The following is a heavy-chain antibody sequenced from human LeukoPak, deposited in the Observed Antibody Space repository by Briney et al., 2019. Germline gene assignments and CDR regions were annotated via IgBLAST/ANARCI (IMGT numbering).Heavy chain of an antibody. D-gene: IGHD3-22*01. J-gene: IGHJ4*02. CDR3: ARWDYYDSSGYSY. Sequence: SETLSLTCTVSGGSISSHYWSWIRQPPGKGLEWIGYIYYSGSTNYNPSLKSRVTISVDTSKNQFSLKLSSVTAADTAVYYCARWDYYDSSGYSYWGQGTLVTVSS. V-gene: IGHV4-59*11. CDR2: IYYSGST. CDR1: GGSISSHY.